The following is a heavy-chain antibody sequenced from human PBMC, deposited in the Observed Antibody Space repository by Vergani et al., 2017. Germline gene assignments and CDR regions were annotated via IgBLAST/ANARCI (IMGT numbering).Heavy chain of an antibody. CDR3: ARGEGYYDFWSGYSLHNYYVDV. CDR1: GFTFSSYR. Sequence: EVQLVESGGGLVKPGGSLRLSCAASGFTFSSYRMNWVRQAPGKGLEWVSSISDSSSYIYYADSVKGRFTISRDNAKNSLYLQMNSLRAKDTAVYYCARGEGYYDFWSGYSLHNYYVDVWGKGTTVTVSS. CDR2: ISDSSSYI. J-gene: IGHJ6*03. V-gene: IGHV3-21*01. D-gene: IGHD3-3*01.